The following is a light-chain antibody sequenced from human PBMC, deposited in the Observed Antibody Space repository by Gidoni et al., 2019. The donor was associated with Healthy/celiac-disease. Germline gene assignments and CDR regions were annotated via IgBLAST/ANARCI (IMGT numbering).Light chain of an antibody. J-gene: IGKJ4*01. V-gene: IGKV3-11*01. CDR3: QQRSNWPPT. CDR2: AAS. CDR1: QIVSSY. Sequence: EIVLTQSPATLSLSPGERATLSCRASQIVSSYLAWYQQEPGQAPRLLIYAASNRATGLPARFSGSGSGTDFPLTISRLEPDDFAVYYCQQRSNWPPTFGGGTKVEIK.